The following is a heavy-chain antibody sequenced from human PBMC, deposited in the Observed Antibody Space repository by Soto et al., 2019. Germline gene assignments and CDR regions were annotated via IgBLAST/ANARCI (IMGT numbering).Heavy chain of an antibody. V-gene: IGHV3-30-3*01. J-gene: IGHJ4*02. CDR2: ISYDGSNK. D-gene: IGHD2-15*01. Sequence: QVQLVESGGGVVQPGRSLRLSCAASGFTFSSYAMHWVRQAPGKGLEWVAVISYDGSNKYYADSVKGRFTISRDNSKNTLYLQMNSLRPEDTAVYYCARECVWYCGQLEDWCQGTLVTVSS. CDR3: ARECVWYCGQLED. CDR1: GFTFSSYA.